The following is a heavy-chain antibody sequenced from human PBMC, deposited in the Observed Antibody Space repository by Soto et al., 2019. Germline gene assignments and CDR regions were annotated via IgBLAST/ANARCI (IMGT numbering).Heavy chain of an antibody. V-gene: IGHV1-69*13. Sequence: GASVKVSCKASGGTFSSYTIRWVRQAPGQGLEWMGGFIPIFGTANYAQKFQGRVTITADESTSTAYMEVSSLRSEDTAVYYCARELGYDFWSGSDYYHNYGMDVWGQGTTVTVSS. CDR2: FIPIFGTA. CDR1: GGTFSSYT. CDR3: ARELGYDFWSGSDYYHNYGMDV. D-gene: IGHD3-3*01. J-gene: IGHJ6*02.